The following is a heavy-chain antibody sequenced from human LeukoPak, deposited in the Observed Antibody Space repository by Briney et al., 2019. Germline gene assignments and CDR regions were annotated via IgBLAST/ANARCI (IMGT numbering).Heavy chain of an antibody. V-gene: IGHV4-59*01. D-gene: IGHD2-21*01. Sequence: PSETLSLTCTVSDDSITMYYWTWIRQPPGKGLEWIGYISHSGNTDYAPSLNSRVTMSLDTSKNQFSLKLSSVTAADTALYFCARGFCADEICQVFTHWGQGTLVTVSS. CDR2: ISHSGNT. CDR3: ARGFCADEICQVFTH. J-gene: IGHJ4*02. CDR1: DDSITMYY.